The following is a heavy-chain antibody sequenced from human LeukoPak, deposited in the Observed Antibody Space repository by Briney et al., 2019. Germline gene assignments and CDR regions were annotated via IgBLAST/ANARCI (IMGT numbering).Heavy chain of an antibody. CDR1: GGSISSYY. CDR3: ARPYYDILTGYYLDAFDI. J-gene: IGHJ3*02. CDR2: IYTSGST. D-gene: IGHD3-9*01. Sequence: SETLSLTCTVFGGSISSYYWSWIRQPAGKGLEWIGRIYTSGSTNYNPSLKSRVTMSVDTSKNQFSLKLSSVTAADTAVYYCARPYYDILTGYYLDAFDIWGQGTMVTVSS. V-gene: IGHV4-4*07.